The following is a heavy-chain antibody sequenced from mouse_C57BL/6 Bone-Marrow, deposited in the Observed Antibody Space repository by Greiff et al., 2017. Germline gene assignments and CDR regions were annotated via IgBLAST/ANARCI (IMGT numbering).Heavy chain of an antibody. V-gene: IGHV1-4*01. CDR3: ARRGPWDGFAY. CDR1: GYTFTSYT. Sequence: QVQLKQSGAELARPGASVKMSCKASGYTFTSYTMHWVKQRPGQGLEWIGYINPSSGYTKYNQKFKDKATSTADKSSSTAYMQLSSLTSEDSAVYYCARRGPWDGFAYWGQGTLVTVSA. J-gene: IGHJ3*01. CDR2: INPSSGYT. D-gene: IGHD4-1*01.